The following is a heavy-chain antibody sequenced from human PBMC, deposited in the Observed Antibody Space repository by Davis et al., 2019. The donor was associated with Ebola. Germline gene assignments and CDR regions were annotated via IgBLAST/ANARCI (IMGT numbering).Heavy chain of an antibody. CDR1: GYTFTSYG. V-gene: IGHV1-18*01. CDR3: ARVLGLRYDYYGMDV. Sequence: ASVKVSCKASGYTFTSYGISWVRQAPGQGLEWMGWISAYNGNTNYAQKLQGRVTMTTDTSTSTAYMELRSLRSDDTAVYYCARVLGLRYDYYGMDVWGQGTTVTVSS. CDR2: ISAYNGNT. J-gene: IGHJ6*02. D-gene: IGHD5-12*01.